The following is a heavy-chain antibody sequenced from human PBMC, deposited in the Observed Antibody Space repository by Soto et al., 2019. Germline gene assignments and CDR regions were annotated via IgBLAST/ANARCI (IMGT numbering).Heavy chain of an antibody. Sequence: PSETLSLTCTVSGGSISSGGYYWSWIRQHPGKGLEWIGYIYYSGSTYYNPSLKSRVTISVDTSKNQFSLKLSSVTAADTAVYYCARASFIWFGELMQSWFDPWGQGTLVTVSS. CDR2: IYYSGST. CDR1: GGSISSGGYY. V-gene: IGHV4-31*03. J-gene: IGHJ5*02. D-gene: IGHD3-10*01. CDR3: ARASFIWFGELMQSWFDP.